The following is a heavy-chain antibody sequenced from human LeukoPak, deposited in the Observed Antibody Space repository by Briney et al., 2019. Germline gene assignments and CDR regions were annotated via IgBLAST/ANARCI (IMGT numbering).Heavy chain of an antibody. J-gene: IGHJ4*02. CDR3: ARGLGDFWSGPYYFDH. CDR1: GYTFTSYG. V-gene: IGHV1-18*01. D-gene: IGHD3-3*01. CDR2: ISAYNGNT. Sequence: ASVKVSCKASGYTFTSYGISWVRQAPGQGLEWMGWISAYNGNTTYAQKLQGRVTMTTDTSTCTAYMELRSLRSDDTAVYYCARGLGDFWSGPYYFDHWGQGTLVTVSS.